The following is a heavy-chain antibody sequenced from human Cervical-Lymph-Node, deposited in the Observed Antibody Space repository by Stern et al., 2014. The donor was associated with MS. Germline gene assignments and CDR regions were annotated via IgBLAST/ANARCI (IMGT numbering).Heavy chain of an antibody. V-gene: IGHV1-3*01. CDR1: GYTFTSYA. CDR2: INAGNGNT. Sequence: QVQLVQYGAEVKKPGASVKVSCKASGYTFTSYAMHWVRQAPGQRLEWMGWINAGNGNTKYSQKFQGRVTITRDTSASTAYMELSSLRSEDTAVYYCARDLYGYYGYYYGMDVWGQGTTVTVSS. D-gene: IGHD3-3*01. CDR3: ARDLYGYYGYYYGMDV. J-gene: IGHJ6*02.